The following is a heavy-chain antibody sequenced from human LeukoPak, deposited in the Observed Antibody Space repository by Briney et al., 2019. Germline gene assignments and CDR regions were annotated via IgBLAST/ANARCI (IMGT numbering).Heavy chain of an antibody. Sequence: PSETLSLTCAVSGYSISSSYYWGWIRQPPGKGLEWIGSIYYSGSTYYNPSLKSRVTISVDTSKNQFSLKLSSVTAADTAVYYCANGAVAGTLDYWGQGTLVTVSS. CDR2: IYYSGST. V-gene: IGHV4-38-2*01. CDR3: ANGAVAGTLDY. CDR1: GYSISSSYY. D-gene: IGHD6-19*01. J-gene: IGHJ4*02.